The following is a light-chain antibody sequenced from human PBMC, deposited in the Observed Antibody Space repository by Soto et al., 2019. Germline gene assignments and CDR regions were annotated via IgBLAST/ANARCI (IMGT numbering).Light chain of an antibody. Sequence: EILMTQSPSTLSVSPVERATLSCRASQSVSNNLAWYQQKPGQAPRLLIYLASTRATGIPARFSGSGSGTEFTLTISSLQSEDFAVYYCQQYNNWPPVTFGQGTRLEI. J-gene: IGKJ5*01. V-gene: IGKV3D-15*01. CDR3: QQYNNWPPVT. CDR2: LAS. CDR1: QSVSNN.